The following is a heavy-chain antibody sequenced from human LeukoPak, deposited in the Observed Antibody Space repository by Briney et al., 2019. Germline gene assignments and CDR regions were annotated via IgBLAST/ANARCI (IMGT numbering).Heavy chain of an antibody. V-gene: IGHV3-7*03. J-gene: IGHJ4*02. CDR1: GFTFSSYW. Sequence: GGSLRLSCEASGFTFSSYWMSWVRQAPGKGLEWVANIKTDGSEKYYVDSVKGRFTISRDNAQNSLYLHMNSLRAEDTAVYYCARDKIVGATKNDYWGQGILVTVSS. D-gene: IGHD1-26*01. CDR2: IKTDGSEK. CDR3: ARDKIVGATKNDY.